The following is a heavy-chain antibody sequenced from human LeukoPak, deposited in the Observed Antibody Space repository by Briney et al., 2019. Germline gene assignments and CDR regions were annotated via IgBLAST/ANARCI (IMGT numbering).Heavy chain of an antibody. CDR3: ARGMQRGDIVVVPAAMGFGAFDI. Sequence: SETLSLTCTVSGGSISSYYWSWIRQPPGKGLEWIGYIYYSGSTNYNPSLKSRVTISVDTSKNQFPLKLSSVTAADTAVYYCARGMQRGDIVVVPAAMGFGAFDIWGQGTMVTVSS. CDR2: IYYSGST. CDR1: GGSISSYY. V-gene: IGHV4-59*01. J-gene: IGHJ3*02. D-gene: IGHD2-2*01.